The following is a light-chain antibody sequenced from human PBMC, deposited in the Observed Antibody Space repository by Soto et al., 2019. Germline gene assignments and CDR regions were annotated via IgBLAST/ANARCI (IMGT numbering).Light chain of an antibody. CDR1: QSVSGK. V-gene: IGKV3-15*01. J-gene: IGKJ4*01. Sequence: EIVMTQSPATLYVSPGERATLSCRASQSVSGKLAWYQHKAGQAPRLLIYGASTRATGIPARISGSGSETEFSLTISRVQAEDFAVYYCQQYNGWPLTFGGGTKVEIK. CDR3: QQYNGWPLT. CDR2: GAS.